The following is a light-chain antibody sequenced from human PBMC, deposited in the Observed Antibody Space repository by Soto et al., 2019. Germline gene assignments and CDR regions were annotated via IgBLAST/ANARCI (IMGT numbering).Light chain of an antibody. Sequence: QSGLTQPASVSGSPGQSITISCTGTSSDVGGYNYVSWYQQHPGKAPKLMIYEVRNRPSGVSNRFSGSKSGNTASLTISGLQAEDEADYYCSSYTSSLTWVFGGGTKLTVL. J-gene: IGLJ3*02. CDR2: EVR. CDR3: SSYTSSLTWV. V-gene: IGLV2-14*01. CDR1: SSDVGGYNY.